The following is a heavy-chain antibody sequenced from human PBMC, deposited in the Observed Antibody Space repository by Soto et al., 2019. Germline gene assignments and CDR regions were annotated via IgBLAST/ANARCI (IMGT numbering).Heavy chain of an antibody. CDR1: GGTFSSYA. Sequence: SVKVFCKASGGTFSSYAISWVRQAPGQGLEWMGGIIPIFGTANYAQKFQGRVTITADKSTSTAYMELSSLRSEDTAVYYCARGPNYYDSSGYYAGYWGQGTLVTVSS. D-gene: IGHD3-22*01. CDR2: IIPIFGTA. CDR3: ARGPNYYDSSGYYAGY. V-gene: IGHV1-69*06. J-gene: IGHJ4*02.